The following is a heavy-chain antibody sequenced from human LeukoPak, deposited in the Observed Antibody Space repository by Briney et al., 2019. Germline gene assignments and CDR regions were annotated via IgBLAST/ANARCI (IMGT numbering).Heavy chain of an antibody. CDR2: IDHSGST. J-gene: IGHJ4*02. V-gene: IGHV4-34*01. CDR3: ARGDYVWGSYRPTYFDY. D-gene: IGHD3-16*02. Sequence: PSETLSLTCAVYGGSFSDYYWSWIRQPPGKGLEWIGEIDHSGSTNYNPSLKSRVTISVDTSKNQFSLKLSSVTAADTAVYYCARGDYVWGSYRPTYFDYWGQGTPVTVSS. CDR1: GGSFSDYY.